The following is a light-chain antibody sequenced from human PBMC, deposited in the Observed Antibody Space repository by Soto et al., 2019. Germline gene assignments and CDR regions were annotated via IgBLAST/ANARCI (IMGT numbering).Light chain of an antibody. CDR3: SSYTSSSTLEV. CDR1: SSDVGGYNY. J-gene: IGLJ3*02. Sequence: QSALTQPASVSGSPGQSITISCTGTSSDVGGYNYVSWYQQHPGKAPKLMIYEVSHRPSGVSNRFSGSKSGNTASLTISGLQAEDEADYYCSSYTSSSTLEVFGGGTKVTVL. CDR2: EVS. V-gene: IGLV2-14*01.